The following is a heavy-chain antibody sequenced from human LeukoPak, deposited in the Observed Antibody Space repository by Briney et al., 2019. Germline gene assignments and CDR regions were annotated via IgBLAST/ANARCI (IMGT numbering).Heavy chain of an antibody. CDR1: GYTFTGYY. J-gene: IGHJ4*02. CDR3: ARDGDIVVVPGFDY. D-gene: IGHD2-2*01. CDR2: INPNSGGT. V-gene: IGHV1-2*02. Sequence: ASVKASCKASGYTFTGYYMHWVRQAPGQGLEWMGWINPNSGGTNYAQKFQGRVTMTRDTSISTAYMELSRLRSDDTAVYYCARDGDIVVVPGFDYWGQGTLVTVSS.